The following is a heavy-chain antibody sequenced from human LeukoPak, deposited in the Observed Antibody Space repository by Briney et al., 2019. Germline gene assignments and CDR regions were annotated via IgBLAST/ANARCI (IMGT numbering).Heavy chain of an antibody. J-gene: IGHJ4*02. CDR3: AREDSSGWSTRLDY. V-gene: IGHV1-18*01. D-gene: IGHD6-19*01. Sequence: ASVKVSCKASGYTFTSYGISWVRQAPGQGLEWMGWISAYNGNTNYAQKLQGRVTMTTDTSTSTAYMELRSLRSDDAAVYYCAREDSSGWSTRLDYWGQGTLVTVSS. CDR1: GYTFTSYG. CDR2: ISAYNGNT.